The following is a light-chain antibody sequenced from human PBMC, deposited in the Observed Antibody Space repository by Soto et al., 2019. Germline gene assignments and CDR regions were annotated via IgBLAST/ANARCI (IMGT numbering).Light chain of an antibody. CDR3: SSYAGSNIYV. CDR2: GVS. CDR1: SSDVGGYNS. J-gene: IGLJ1*01. Sequence: QSALTQPPSASGSPGQSVTISCTGTSSDVGGYNSVSWYQQHPTKAPKLMIYGVSKRPSGVPDRFSGSKSGNTASLTVSGLQAEDEADYYCSSYAGSNIYVFGTGTKLTVL. V-gene: IGLV2-8*01.